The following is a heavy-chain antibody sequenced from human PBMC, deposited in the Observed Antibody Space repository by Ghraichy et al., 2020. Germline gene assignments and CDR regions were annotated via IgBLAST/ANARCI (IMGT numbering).Heavy chain of an antibody. CDR1: GGSFSGYY. CDR2: INHSGST. D-gene: IGHD6-13*01. CDR3: ARGISSSSWYLVYFDY. Sequence: SETLSLTCAVYGGSFSGYYWSWIRQPPGKGLEWIGEINHSGSTNYNPSLKSRVTISVDTSKNQFSLKLSSVTAADTAVYYCARGISSSSWYLVYFDYWGQGTLVTVSS. V-gene: IGHV4-34*01. J-gene: IGHJ4*02.